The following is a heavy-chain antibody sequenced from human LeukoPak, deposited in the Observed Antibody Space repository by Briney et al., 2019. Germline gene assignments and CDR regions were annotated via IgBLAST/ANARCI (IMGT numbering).Heavy chain of an antibody. CDR2: INPSGGSP. Sequence: GASVKLSCKTFGYTFTRNYLHWVRQAPGQGLEWMGIINPSGGSPSYAQKFQGRVTMTRDTSTSTVYMELSSLRSDDTAVYYCARDKNGIFGVVISNWFDPWGQGTLVTVSS. CDR1: GYTFTRNY. CDR3: ARDKNGIFGVVISNWFDP. V-gene: IGHV1-46*01. D-gene: IGHD3-3*01. J-gene: IGHJ5*02.